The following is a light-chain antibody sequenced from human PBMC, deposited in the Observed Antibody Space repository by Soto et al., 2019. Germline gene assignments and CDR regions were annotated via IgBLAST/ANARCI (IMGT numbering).Light chain of an antibody. Sequence: QSALTQPASVSGSPGQSITISCTGTSSDVGSYNLVSWYQQHPGKAPKLMIYEGSKRPSGVSNRFSGSKTGDTASLTISGLQADDEAEYFCISYKTDDTFVFGSGTKLTVL. CDR2: EGS. V-gene: IGLV2-14*02. CDR1: SSDVGSYNL. J-gene: IGLJ1*01. CDR3: ISYKTDDTFV.